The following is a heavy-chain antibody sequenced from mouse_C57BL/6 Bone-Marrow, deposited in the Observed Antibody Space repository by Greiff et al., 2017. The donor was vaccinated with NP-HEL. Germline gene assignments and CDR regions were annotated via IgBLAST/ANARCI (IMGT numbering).Heavy chain of an antibody. CDR1: GFTFSSYG. D-gene: IGHD4-1*01. Sequence: EVQRVESGGDLVKPGGSLKLSCAASGFTFSSYGMSWVRQTPDKRLEWVATISSGGSYTYYPDSVKGRFTISRDNAKNTLYLQMSSLKSEDTAMYYCARHGNPGTYWYFDVWGTGTTVTVSS. CDR2: ISSGGSYT. V-gene: IGHV5-6*01. J-gene: IGHJ1*03. CDR3: ARHGNPGTYWYFDV.